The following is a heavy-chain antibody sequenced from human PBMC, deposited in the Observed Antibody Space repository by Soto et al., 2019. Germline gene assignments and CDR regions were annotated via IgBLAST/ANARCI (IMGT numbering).Heavy chain of an antibody. CDR2: IYSGGTT. V-gene: IGHV3-53*01. J-gene: IGHJ5*02. CDR3: ARGLSLSEWWFDH. Sequence: GGSLRLSCAVSGFTVSSNYMNWVRRAPGKGLEWVSVIYSGGTTDYADSVKGRFTISRDSSKNTLYLQMNSLRAEDTAVYYCARGLSLSEWWFDHWGQGTLVTVSS. D-gene: IGHD2-8*01. CDR1: GFTVSSNY.